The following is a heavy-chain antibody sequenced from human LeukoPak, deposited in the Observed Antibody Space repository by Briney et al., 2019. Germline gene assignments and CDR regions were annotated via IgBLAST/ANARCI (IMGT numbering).Heavy chain of an antibody. Sequence: SETLSLTCTVSGGSISSSSYYWGWIRQPPGKGLEWIGNIYYSGSTYNKPSLKSRLTISVETTKNQCSLKLSSVTAADTAVYYCARDLIHWGQGTLVTVSS. J-gene: IGHJ4*02. D-gene: IGHD2-21*01. CDR2: IYYSGST. V-gene: IGHV4-39*07. CDR1: GGSISSSSYY. CDR3: ARDLIH.